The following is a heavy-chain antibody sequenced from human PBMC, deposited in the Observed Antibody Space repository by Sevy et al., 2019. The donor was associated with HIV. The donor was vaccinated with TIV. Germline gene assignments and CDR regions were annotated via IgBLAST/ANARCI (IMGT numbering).Heavy chain of an antibody. V-gene: IGHV3-15*01. D-gene: IGHD3-10*01. CDR1: GFTFSNAW. CDR3: TTDRFHYYGSGSYYNSVDY. CDR2: IKSKTDGGTT. Sequence: GGSLRLSCAASGFTFSNAWMSWVRQAPGKGLEWVGRIKSKTDGGTTDYAAPVKGRFTISRDDSKNTLYLQMNSLKTEDTAVYYCTTDRFHYYGSGSYYNSVDYWGQGPLVTVSS. J-gene: IGHJ4*02.